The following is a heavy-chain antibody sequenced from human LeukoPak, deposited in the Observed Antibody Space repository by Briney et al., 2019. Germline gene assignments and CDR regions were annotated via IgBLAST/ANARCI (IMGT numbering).Heavy chain of an antibody. J-gene: IGHJ4*02. Sequence: PGGSLRLSCAASGFTFSSYGMSWVRQAPGKGLEWVSGISGSGSNTYHVDSVKGRFTISRDNSKNTLYLQMNSLRSEDTAVYYCAKPGYSSSWSRNFDYWGRGTLVTVSS. CDR2: ISGSGSNT. CDR1: GFTFSSYG. D-gene: IGHD6-13*01. CDR3: AKPGYSSSWSRNFDY. V-gene: IGHV3-23*01.